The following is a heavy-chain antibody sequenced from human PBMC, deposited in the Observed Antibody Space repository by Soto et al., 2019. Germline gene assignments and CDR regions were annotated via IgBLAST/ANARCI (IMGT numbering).Heavy chain of an antibody. V-gene: IGHV4-59*01. Sequence: SETLSLTCTVSGGSISSYYWSWIRQPPGKGLEWIGYIYYSGSTNYNPSLKSRVTISVDTSKNQFSLKLSSVTAADTAVYYCARPSWEWLPPYYMDVWGKGTTVTVSS. CDR3: ARPSWEWLPPYYMDV. J-gene: IGHJ6*03. D-gene: IGHD3-3*01. CDR1: GGSISSYY. CDR2: IYYSGST.